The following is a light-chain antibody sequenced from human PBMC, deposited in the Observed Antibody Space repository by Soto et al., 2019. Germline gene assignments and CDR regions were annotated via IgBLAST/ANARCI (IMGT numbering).Light chain of an antibody. CDR3: SSYTTIGSLV. J-gene: IGLJ2*01. Sequence: QSALTQPASVSGSPGQSITISCTGTSSDVGGYNYVSWYQQHPGKAPKLMIYDVSHRPSGVSNRFSGSKADTTASLTTSGLHAEDEDDYYCSSYTTIGSLVFGGGTKLTVL. V-gene: IGLV2-14*01. CDR1: SSDVGGYNY. CDR2: DVS.